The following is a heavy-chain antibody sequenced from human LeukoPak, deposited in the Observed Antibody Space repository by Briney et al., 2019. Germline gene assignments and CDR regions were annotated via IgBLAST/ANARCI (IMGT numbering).Heavy chain of an antibody. CDR1: GFTFSSYA. Sequence: GGSLRLSCAASGFTFSSYAMSWVRQAPGKGLEWVSAISGGGGSTYYADSVKGRFTISRDNSKNTLYLQMNSLRAEDTAVYYCAKHSDYGSGSYNNWGQGTLVTVSS. J-gene: IGHJ4*02. D-gene: IGHD3-10*01. CDR2: ISGGGGST. V-gene: IGHV3-23*01. CDR3: AKHSDYGSGSYNN.